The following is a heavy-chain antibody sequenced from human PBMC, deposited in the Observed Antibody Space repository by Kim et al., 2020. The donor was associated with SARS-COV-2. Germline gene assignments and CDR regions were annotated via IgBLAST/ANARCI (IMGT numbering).Heavy chain of an antibody. J-gene: IGHJ5*02. CDR3: ARGEAAAGRFDP. V-gene: IGHV4-34*01. D-gene: IGHD6-13*01. Sequence: NDNPALKSRGTISVDTSKNQFSLKLSSVTAADTAVYYCARGEAAAGRFDPWGQGTLVTVSS.